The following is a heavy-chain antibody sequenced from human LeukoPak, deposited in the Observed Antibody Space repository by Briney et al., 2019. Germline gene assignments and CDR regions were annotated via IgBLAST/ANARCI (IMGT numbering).Heavy chain of an antibody. J-gene: IGHJ4*02. Sequence: ETLSLTCTVSGGPISSRYYYWGLNRQPPGKGLEGVGGIYYSGSTYYNPSLKSRVPLSVDSSKNQFSLKLSSVTAADTAVYYCARESIYCSGGSCYDGWGQGTLVTVSS. D-gene: IGHD2-15*01. CDR3: ARESIYCSGGSCYDG. CDR2: IYYSGST. V-gene: IGHV4-39*07. CDR1: GGPISSRYYY.